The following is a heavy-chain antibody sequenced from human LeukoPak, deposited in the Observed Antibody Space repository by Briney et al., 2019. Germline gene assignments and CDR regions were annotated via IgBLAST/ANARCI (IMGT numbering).Heavy chain of an antibody. Sequence: GGSLRLSCAASGFTFSDYYMSWIRQAPGKGLEWVSHISSDGRVGTYLDSVRGRFTMSRDNAKNFLFLQMNGLRAEDTAVYYCARDTLNGPFVISLDFWGQGALVTVSS. D-gene: IGHD3-9*01. CDR1: GFTFSDYY. V-gene: IGHV3-11*04. CDR2: ISSDGRVG. CDR3: ARDTLNGPFVISLDF. J-gene: IGHJ4*02.